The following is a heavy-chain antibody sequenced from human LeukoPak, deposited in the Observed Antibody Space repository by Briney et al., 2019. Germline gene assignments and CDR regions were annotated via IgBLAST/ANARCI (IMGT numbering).Heavy chain of an antibody. D-gene: IGHD3-10*01. V-gene: IGHV3-11*04. Sequence: GGSLRLSCAASGFIFSDYYVTWLRQAPGKGLEWISYISETGTTIHYAASVRGRFTVSRDNTKNSLYLQMNSLRVDDTAVYYCARDAYYYSSDQWGRGTLVTVSS. CDR3: ARDAYYYSSDQ. CDR1: GFIFSDYY. CDR2: ISETGTTI. J-gene: IGHJ4*02.